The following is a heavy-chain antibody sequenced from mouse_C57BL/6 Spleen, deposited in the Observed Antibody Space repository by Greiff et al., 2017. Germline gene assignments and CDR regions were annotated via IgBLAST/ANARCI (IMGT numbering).Heavy chain of an antibody. CDR1: GYTFTSYW. CDR3: AGGYDDDGAGFAY. Sequence: VQLQQPGAELVRPGSSVKLSCKASGYTFTSYWMHWVKQRPIQGLEWIGNIDPSDSETHYNQKFKDKATLTVDKSSSTASMQLSSLTSEDCAVDYGAGGYDDDGAGFAYWGQGTLVTVSA. V-gene: IGHV1-52*01. D-gene: IGHD2-4*01. J-gene: IGHJ3*01. CDR2: IDPSDSET.